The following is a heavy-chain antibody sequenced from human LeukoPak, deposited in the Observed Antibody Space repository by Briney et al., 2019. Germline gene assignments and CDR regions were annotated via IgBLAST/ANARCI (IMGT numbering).Heavy chain of an antibody. V-gene: IGHV4-39*07. D-gene: IGHD6-13*01. Sequence: NTSETLSLTCTVSGGSISSSSYYWGWIRQPPGKGLEWIGSIYYSGSTYYNPSLKSRVTISVDTSKNQFSLKLSSVTAADTAVYYCARLIAAAETFDYWGQGTLVTVSS. CDR3: ARLIAAAETFDY. CDR1: GGSISSSSYY. CDR2: IYYSGST. J-gene: IGHJ4*02.